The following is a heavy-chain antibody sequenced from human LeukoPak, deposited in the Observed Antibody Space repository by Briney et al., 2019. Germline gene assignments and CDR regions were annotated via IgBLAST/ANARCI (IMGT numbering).Heavy chain of an antibody. Sequence: GGSLRLSCAASGFTFRIYAMSWVRQAPGKGLEWVSGIRGSGGSTYYADSVKGRFTISRDNSKNTLYLQMNSLRAEDTAVYYCARDQNGVGALLYWGQGTLVTVSS. J-gene: IGHJ4*02. D-gene: IGHD4/OR15-4a*01. CDR1: GFTFRIYA. CDR2: IRGSGGST. CDR3: ARDQNGVGALLY. V-gene: IGHV3-23*01.